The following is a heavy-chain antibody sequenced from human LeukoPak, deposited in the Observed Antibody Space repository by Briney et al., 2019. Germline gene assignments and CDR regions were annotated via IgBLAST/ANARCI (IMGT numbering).Heavy chain of an antibody. CDR1: GFTFSSDC. Sequence: GGSLRLSCAASGFTFSSDCMHWGRQPPGKGLEWVGFVSYDGSKKFYADFVKGRFSISRDNSKNTLYVQMNSLGAEDTALYYCAKLGFDSSGSPSLVVSCGQGTPVTVSS. CDR2: VSYDGSKK. CDR3: AKLGFDSSGSPSLVVS. V-gene: IGHV3-30*18. J-gene: IGHJ4*02. D-gene: IGHD3-22*01.